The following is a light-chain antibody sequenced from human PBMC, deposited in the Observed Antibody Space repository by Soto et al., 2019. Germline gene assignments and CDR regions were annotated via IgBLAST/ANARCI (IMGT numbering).Light chain of an antibody. V-gene: IGKV3-15*01. CDR3: QQYNNWPRT. CDR2: GAS. J-gene: IGKJ1*01. CDR1: HSVSSN. Sequence: EIVMTQSPAALSVSPGERATLSCRASHSVSSNLAWYQQKPGQAPRLLRYGASTRASGIPARFSGSGSGTEFTLTISSLQSEDFAIYYCQQYNNWPRTCGQGTKVEIK.